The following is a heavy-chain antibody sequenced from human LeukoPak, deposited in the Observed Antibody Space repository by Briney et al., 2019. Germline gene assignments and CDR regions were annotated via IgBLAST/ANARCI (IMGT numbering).Heavy chain of an antibody. J-gene: IGHJ4*02. Sequence: SVKVSCKASGGTFSSYTISWVRQAPGQGLEWMGRIIPILGIANYAQKFQGRVTITADKSTSTAYMELSSLRSEDTAVYYCASSLSGSYASNYWGQGTLVTVSS. V-gene: IGHV1-69*02. CDR3: ASSLSGSYASNY. CDR2: IIPILGIA. CDR1: GGTFSSYT. D-gene: IGHD1-26*01.